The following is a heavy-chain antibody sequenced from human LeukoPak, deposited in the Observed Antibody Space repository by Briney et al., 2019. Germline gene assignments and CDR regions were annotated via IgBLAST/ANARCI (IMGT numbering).Heavy chain of an antibody. CDR2: VYYSGSTNYYSGSA. D-gene: IGHD3-16*01. CDR1: GDSISSSY. V-gene: IGHV4-59*01. Sequence: SETLSLTCTVSGDSISSSYWSWIRQSPGKGLEWIGYVYYSGSTNYYSGSANYNPSLKSRVTISGDTSKNQFSLRLSSVTAADTAVYYCAREWRGDHFDYWGQGTLVTVSS. CDR3: AREWRGDHFDY. J-gene: IGHJ4*02.